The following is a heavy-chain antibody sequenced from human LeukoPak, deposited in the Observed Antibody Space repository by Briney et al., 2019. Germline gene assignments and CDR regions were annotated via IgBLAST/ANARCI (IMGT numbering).Heavy chain of an antibody. V-gene: IGHV3-23*01. CDR1: GFTFSSYA. CDR3: AKGYDRSGYSWLDP. Sequence: GGSLRLSCAASGFTFSSYAMSWVRQAPGNGLEWVSAISGSGGSTYYADSVKGRFTISRDNSKNTLYLQMNSLRAEDTAVYYCAKGYDRSGYSWLDPWGQGTLVTVSS. J-gene: IGHJ5*02. CDR2: ISGSGGST. D-gene: IGHD3-22*01.